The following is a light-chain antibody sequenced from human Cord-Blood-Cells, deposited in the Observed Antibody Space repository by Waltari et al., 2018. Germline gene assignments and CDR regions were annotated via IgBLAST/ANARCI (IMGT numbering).Light chain of an antibody. Sequence: SYVLPPPPSVSVAPGKPPRITCGGQHIRSKSVHWYQQKPGQAPVLVVYDDSDRPSGVPERFSGSNSGNTATLTISRVEAGDEADYYCQVWDSSSDHVVFGGGTKLTVL. CDR3: QVWDSSSDHVV. J-gene: IGLJ2*01. CDR1: HIRSKS. V-gene: IGLV3-21*03. CDR2: DDS.